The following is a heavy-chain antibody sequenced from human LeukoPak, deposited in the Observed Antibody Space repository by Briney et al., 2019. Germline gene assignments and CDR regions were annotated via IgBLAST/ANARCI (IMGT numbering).Heavy chain of an antibody. CDR3: ARGSTTAQRMDAFDI. Sequence: PGGSLRLSCAASGFTFSTYWMIWVRQTPGKGLEWVANIKEDGSDKYYVDSVKGRFTISRDNARNSLYLEMNSLRAEDTAVYYCARGSTTAQRMDAFDIWGQGTMVTVSS. CDR1: GFTFSTYW. CDR2: IKEDGSDK. D-gene: IGHD4-17*01. J-gene: IGHJ3*02. V-gene: IGHV3-7*01.